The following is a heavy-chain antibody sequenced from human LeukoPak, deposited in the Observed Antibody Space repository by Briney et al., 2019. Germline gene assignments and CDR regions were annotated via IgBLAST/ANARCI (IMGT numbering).Heavy chain of an antibody. Sequence: GGSLRLSCAASGFVVSDNYMSWVRQAPGKGLEWVSSISSRGGYIHYADSLKGRFTISRENAQNLLFLQLNSLRVEDTAVYYCARSRADSLDFWGRGTMVTVSS. CDR3: ARSRADSLDF. J-gene: IGHJ3*01. CDR2: ISSRGGYI. V-gene: IGHV3-11*06. CDR1: GFVVSDNY.